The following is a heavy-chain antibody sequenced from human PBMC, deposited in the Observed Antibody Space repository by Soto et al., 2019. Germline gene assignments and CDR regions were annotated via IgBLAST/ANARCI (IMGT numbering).Heavy chain of an antibody. Sequence: QVQLQESGPGLVKPSQTLSLTCTVSGGSISSGDYYWSWIRQPPGKGLEWIGYIYYSGSTYYNPSLKSRVTISVDTSKHQFALKLSSVTAADTAVYYCARAVKTTVTSVRPFDYWGQGTLVTVSS. CDR1: GGSISSGDYY. J-gene: IGHJ4*02. D-gene: IGHD4-17*01. CDR3: ARAVKTTVTSVRPFDY. CDR2: IYYSGST. V-gene: IGHV4-30-4*01.